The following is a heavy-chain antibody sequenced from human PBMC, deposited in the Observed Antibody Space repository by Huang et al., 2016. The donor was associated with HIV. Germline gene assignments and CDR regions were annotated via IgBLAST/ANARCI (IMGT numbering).Heavy chain of an antibody. CDR2: INPSARRT. V-gene: IGHV1-46*03. CDR1: GYTFTSYY. Sequence: QVQLVQSGAEVKKPGASVKVSCRTSGYTFTSYYMHWVRQAPGQGLEWRGIINPSARRTTNAQKFQGRVTMTWDTSTSTVYMELSGLRSEDTAVYYCSREQEPLSGHAFDIWGQGTVVTVS. J-gene: IGHJ3*02. D-gene: IGHD1-1*01. CDR3: SREQEPLSGHAFDI.